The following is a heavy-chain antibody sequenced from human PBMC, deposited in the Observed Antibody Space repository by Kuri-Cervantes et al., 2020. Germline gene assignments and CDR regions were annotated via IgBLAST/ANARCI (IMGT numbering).Heavy chain of an antibody. D-gene: IGHD2-2*01. V-gene: IGHV1-2*02. CDR3: AREGGYCSSTSCYWILRDHYYGMDV. J-gene: IGHJ6*02. CDR2: INPNSGGT. CDR1: GYTFTGYY. Sequence: ASVKVSCKASGYTFTGYYMHWVRQAPGQGLEWMGWINPNSGGTNYAQKFQGRVTMTRDTSISTAYMELSRLRSDDTAVYYCAREGGYCSSTSCYWILRDHYYGMDVWGQGTTVTVSS.